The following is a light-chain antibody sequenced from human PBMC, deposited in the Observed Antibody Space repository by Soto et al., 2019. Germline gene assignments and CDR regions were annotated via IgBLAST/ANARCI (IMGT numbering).Light chain of an antibody. CDR1: QSVSNS. J-gene: IGKJ2*01. Sequence: EIVLTQSPATLSLSPGERATLSCRASQSVSNSLVWLQQQPGQVPRLLIYDASNRTTDIPARFSGSGSGTDFTLTISSLEPEDIAVYYCQQRRNWKRSFGQGTTLEIK. V-gene: IGKV3-11*01. CDR2: DAS. CDR3: QQRRNWKRS.